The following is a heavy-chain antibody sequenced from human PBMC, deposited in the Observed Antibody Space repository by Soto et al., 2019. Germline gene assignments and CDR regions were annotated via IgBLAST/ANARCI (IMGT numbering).Heavy chain of an antibody. D-gene: IGHD2-15*01. V-gene: IGHV4-59*12. CDR3: ARGGGNFDY. Sequence: PSQTLSLTCTVAGGSISSYYWSWIRQHPGKGLEWIGYIYYSGSTNYNPSLRSRVTISVDTSKNQFSLKLSSVTAADTAVYYCARGGGNFDYWGQGTLVTV. CDR1: GGSISSYY. CDR2: IYYSGST. J-gene: IGHJ4*02.